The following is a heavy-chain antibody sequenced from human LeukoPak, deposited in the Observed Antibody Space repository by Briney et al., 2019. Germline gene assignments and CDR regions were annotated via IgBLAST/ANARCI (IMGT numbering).Heavy chain of an antibody. J-gene: IGHJ4*02. CDR2: ISGSGGST. D-gene: IGHD1-7*01. CDR3: AKPNNWNYLAAADY. V-gene: IGHV3-23*01. CDR1: GFTFSSFG. Sequence: PGGSLRLSCAASGFTFSSFGMSWVRQAPGKGLEWVSGISGSGGSTYYADSVKGRFTISRDNSKNTLYLQMNSLRAEDTAVYYCAKPNNWNYLAAADYWGQGTLVTVSS.